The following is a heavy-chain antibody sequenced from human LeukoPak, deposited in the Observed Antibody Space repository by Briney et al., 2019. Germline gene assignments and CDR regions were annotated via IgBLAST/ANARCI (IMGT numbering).Heavy chain of an antibody. Sequence: PSETLSLTCTVSGGSIRGYYCSWIRQSPEKGLECLGYISYSGSTTFNPSLQSRVTISLDTSKNQFSLKLNSVTAADTAVYYCAGLYYAGSGTNDYWGQGILVTVSS. D-gene: IGHD3-10*01. CDR3: AGLYYAGSGTNDY. CDR2: ISYSGST. V-gene: IGHV4-59*08. J-gene: IGHJ4*02. CDR1: GGSIRGYY.